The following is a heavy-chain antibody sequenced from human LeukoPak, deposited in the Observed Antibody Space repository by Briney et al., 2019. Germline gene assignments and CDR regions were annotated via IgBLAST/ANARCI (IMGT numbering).Heavy chain of an antibody. D-gene: IGHD3-16*01. CDR3: AKDDYVWGSPGGVEDY. J-gene: IGHJ4*02. V-gene: IGHV3-23*01. CDR2: ISGSGGST. CDR1: GLTFSSYA. Sequence: GGSLRLSCAASGLTFSSYAMSWVRQAPGKGLEWVSAISGSGGSTYYADSVKGRFTISRDNSKNTLYLQMNSLRAEDTAVYYCAKDDYVWGSPGGVEDYWGQGTLVTVSS.